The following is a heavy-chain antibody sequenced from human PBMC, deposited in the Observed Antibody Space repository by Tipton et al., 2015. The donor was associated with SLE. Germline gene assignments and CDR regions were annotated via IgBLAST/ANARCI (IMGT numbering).Heavy chain of an antibody. CDR2: IYYTGST. CDR3: ARPRGVTVTTSWFDP. D-gene: IGHD4-11*01. CDR1: GGSISSGSYY. Sequence: TLSLTCTVSGGSISSGSYYWGWFRQPPGKGLEWIGSIYYTGSTYYNPSLKSRVTISIDTSKNQFSLKLSSVTAADTAVYFCARPRGVTVTTSWFDPWGQGTLVTVSS. J-gene: IGHJ5*02. V-gene: IGHV4-39*07.